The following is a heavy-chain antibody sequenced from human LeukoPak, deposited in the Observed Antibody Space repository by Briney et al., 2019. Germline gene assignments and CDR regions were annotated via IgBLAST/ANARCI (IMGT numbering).Heavy chain of an antibody. D-gene: IGHD3-22*01. CDR2: ISGSGGST. V-gene: IGHV3-23*01. J-gene: IGHJ4*02. CDR1: GFTFSSYA. Sequence: GGSLRLSCAASGFTFSSYAMSWVRQAPGKGLEWVSAISGSGGSTYYADSVKGRFTISRDNSKNTLYLQMNSLRAEDTAVYYCAGDTSGYYRSNFDYWGQGTLVTVSS. CDR3: AGDTSGYYRSNFDY.